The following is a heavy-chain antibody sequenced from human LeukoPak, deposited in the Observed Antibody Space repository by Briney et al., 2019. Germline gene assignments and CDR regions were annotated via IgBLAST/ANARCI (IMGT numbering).Heavy chain of an antibody. V-gene: IGHV1-18*04. J-gene: IGHJ4*02. D-gene: IGHD6-13*01. CDR3: ARGLGAAGTLSFFDY. CDR2: ISAYNGNT. CDR1: GYIFSSYG. Sequence: GASVKVSCRASGYIFSSYGINWMRQAPGQGPEWMGWISAYNGNTNYAQNFQGRVTMTTDTSTSTAYMELRSLRSDDTAVYYCARGLGAAGTLSFFDYWGQGTLVTVSS.